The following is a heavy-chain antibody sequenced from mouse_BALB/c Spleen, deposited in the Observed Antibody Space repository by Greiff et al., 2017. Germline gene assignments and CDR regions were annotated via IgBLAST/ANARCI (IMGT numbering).Heavy chain of an antibody. J-gene: IGHJ2*01. CDR2: IRNKANGYTT. CDR1: GFTFTDYY. D-gene: IGHD1-1*01. CDR3: ARDRVYGSSLDY. V-gene: IGHV7-3*02. Sequence: EVQLVESGGGLVQPGGSLRLSCATSGFTFTDYYMSWVRQPPGKALEWLGFIRNKANGYTTEYSASVKGRFTISRDNSQSILYLQMNTLRAEDSATYYCARDRVYGSSLDYWGQGTTLTVSS.